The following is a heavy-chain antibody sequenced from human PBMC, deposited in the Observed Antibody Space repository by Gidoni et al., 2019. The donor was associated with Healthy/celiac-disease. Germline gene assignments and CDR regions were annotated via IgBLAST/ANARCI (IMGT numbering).Heavy chain of an antibody. V-gene: IGHV1-46*01. D-gene: IGHD6-13*01. CDR2: INPSGGRT. Sequence: QVQLVQSGAEVKKPGASVKVSCKASGYTFTSYYMHWVRQAPGKGLEWMGIINPSGGRTSYAQKFQGRVTMTRDTSTSTVYMELSSLRSEDTAVYYCARDIEAAIPRHKIMYSSSSGIAAAGTDYWGQGTLVTVSS. CDR3: ARDIEAAIPRHKIMYSSSSGIAAAGTDY. CDR1: GYTFTSYY. J-gene: IGHJ4*02.